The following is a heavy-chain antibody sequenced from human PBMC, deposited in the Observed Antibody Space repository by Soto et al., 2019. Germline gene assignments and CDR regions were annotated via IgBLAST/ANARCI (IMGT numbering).Heavy chain of an antibody. Sequence: QVQLVQSGGEVKKPGALVKVSCKASGYTFTNYYMHWVRQAPGQGLEWMGIINPNVGSTTYAQKFQGRVIMTRDTSTSTVYMELSNLRSEDTAVYYCAREVGSNEIDYWGQGTLVTVS. CDR3: AREVGSNEIDY. V-gene: IGHV1-46*01. J-gene: IGHJ4*02. D-gene: IGHD1-26*01. CDR1: GYTFTNYY. CDR2: INPNVGST.